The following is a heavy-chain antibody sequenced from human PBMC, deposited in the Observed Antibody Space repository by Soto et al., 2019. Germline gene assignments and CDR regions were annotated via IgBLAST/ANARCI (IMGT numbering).Heavy chain of an antibody. D-gene: IGHD5-12*01. CDR1: GDSVSSNSAT. Sequence: PSQTLSLTCAISGDSVSSNSATWNWIRQSPSRGLEWLGRTYYRSKWYSDYAVPVKSRITINPDISKNQFSLQLNLLTPEDTAVYFCARVPYVEMATIPHGLDVWGQRTTVTGSS. CDR2: TYYRSKWYS. J-gene: IGHJ6*02. CDR3: ARVPYVEMATIPHGLDV. V-gene: IGHV6-1*01.